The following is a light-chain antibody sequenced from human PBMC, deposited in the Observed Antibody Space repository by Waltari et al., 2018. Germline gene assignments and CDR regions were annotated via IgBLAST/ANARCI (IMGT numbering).Light chain of an antibody. V-gene: IGKV3-15*01. CDR1: QNIYTN. J-gene: IGKJ5*01. CDR2: RAS. CDR3: QQYNVWPPIT. Sequence: EVVMTQSPATLSVSPGERATLSCSASQNIYTNLAWYQQSPGQPPRPLIYRASARASGIPARFSGSGSGTEFTLTISSLQSEDSAVYYCQQYNVWPPITFGQGTRVEIK.